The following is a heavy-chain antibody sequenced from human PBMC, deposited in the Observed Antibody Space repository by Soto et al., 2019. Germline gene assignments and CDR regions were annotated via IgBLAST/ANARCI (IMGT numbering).Heavy chain of an antibody. D-gene: IGHD6-13*01. CDR2: IKQDGSEK. CDR3: ARVDSSSWYGVSLTYYYYGMDV. V-gene: IGHV3-7*05. CDR1: GFTFSSYW. J-gene: IGHJ6*02. Sequence: GGSLRLSCAASGFTFSSYWMSWVRQAPGKGLEWVANIKQDGSEKYYVDSVKGRFTISRDNAKNSLYLQMNSLRAEDTAVYYCARVDSSSWYGVSLTYYYYGMDVWGQGTMVTVSS.